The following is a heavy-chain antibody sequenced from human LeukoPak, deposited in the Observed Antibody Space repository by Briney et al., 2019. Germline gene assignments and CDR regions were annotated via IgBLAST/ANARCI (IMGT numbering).Heavy chain of an antibody. CDR1: GDSVSNNIGA. V-gene: IGHV6-1*01. Sequence: SQTLSLTCGISGDSVSNNIGAGNWIRRSPSRGVEWLGRTYYRSKWYNEYAFSVKSRITINSDTSKNQFSLQLNSVTPEDTAVYYCAREEGRNFAYWGQGTLITVSS. CDR3: AREEGRNFAY. J-gene: IGHJ4*02. CDR2: TYYRSKWYN.